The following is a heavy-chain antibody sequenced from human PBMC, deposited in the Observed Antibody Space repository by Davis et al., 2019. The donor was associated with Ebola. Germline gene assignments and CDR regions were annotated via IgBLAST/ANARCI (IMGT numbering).Heavy chain of an antibody. J-gene: IGHJ6*02. D-gene: IGHD5-18*01. CDR3: ARGPWIQLWSTIYGMDV. Sequence: ASVKVSCKASGYTFTGYYMHWVRQAPGQGLEWMGWINPNSGGTNYAQTFQGRVTMTRDTSISTAYMELSRLRSDDTAVYYCARGPWIQLWSTIYGMDVWGQGTTVTVSS. CDR2: INPNSGGT. CDR1: GYTFTGYY. V-gene: IGHV1-2*02.